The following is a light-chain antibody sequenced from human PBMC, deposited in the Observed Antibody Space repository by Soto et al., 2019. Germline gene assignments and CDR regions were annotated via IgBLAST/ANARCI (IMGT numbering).Light chain of an antibody. CDR3: QSYDSSLFVV. Sequence: QSVLTQPPSVSGAPGQRVTISCTGSSSNIGAGYDVHWYQQLPGTAPKLLIYGNSNRPSGVPDRFSGSKSGTSASLAITGLQAEDEADYYCQSYDSSLFVVFGGGTKVTV. CDR2: GNS. J-gene: IGLJ2*01. CDR1: SSNIGAGYD. V-gene: IGLV1-40*01.